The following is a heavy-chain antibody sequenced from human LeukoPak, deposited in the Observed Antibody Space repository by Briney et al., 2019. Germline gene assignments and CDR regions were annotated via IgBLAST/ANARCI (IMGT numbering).Heavy chain of an antibody. V-gene: IGHV5-51*01. Sequence: GESLKISCQASGYSFMTYWIGWVRQMPGKGLEWMAIIYPGDSDTKYSPSFQDQVTISADKSISTAYLQWSSLKASDTAVYYCARHPRYFDVPTRRDYYYYMDVWGKGTTVTVSS. CDR2: IYPGDSDT. CDR1: GYSFMTYW. CDR3: ARHPRYFDVPTRRDYYYYMDV. J-gene: IGHJ6*03. D-gene: IGHD3-9*01.